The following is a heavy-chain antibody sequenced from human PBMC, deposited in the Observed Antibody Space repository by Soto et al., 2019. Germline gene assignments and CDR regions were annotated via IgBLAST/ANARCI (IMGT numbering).Heavy chain of an antibody. CDR1: GGSLTSGGFY. CDR3: ARGAQRGRGVPTYVHY. D-gene: IGHD3-10*01. CDR2: IHSNGDT. Sequence: QVHLQESGTRLLKPSQTLSLTCNVSGGSLTSGGFYWTWVRHHPEKALEWVGSIHSNGDTYFSPSLRSRTSLTLDKSKNEFSLTMTSVTAADTAIYFCARGAQRGRGVPTYVHYWGPGIHVSVSS. V-gene: IGHV4-31*03. J-gene: IGHJ4*02.